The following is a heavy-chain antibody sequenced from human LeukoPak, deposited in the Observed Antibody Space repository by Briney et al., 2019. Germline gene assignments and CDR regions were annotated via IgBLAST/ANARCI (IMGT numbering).Heavy chain of an antibody. D-gene: IGHD3-3*01. J-gene: IGHJ4*02. V-gene: IGHV3-30*02. CDR3: AKDRYDFWAGQDAYYFFDY. CDR1: GFTFNNFA. CDR2: ICYDGSDQ. Sequence: PGGSLRLSCAASGFTFNNFAMHWVRQAPGKGLEWVAFICYDGSDQFYAYSLKGRFTISRDNSKNTLYLQMASLIAEDTAVYYCAKDRYDFWAGQDAYYFFDYWGQGTLVTVSS.